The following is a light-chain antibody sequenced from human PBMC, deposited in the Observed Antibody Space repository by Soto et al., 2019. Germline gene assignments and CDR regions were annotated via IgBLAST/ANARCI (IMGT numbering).Light chain of an antibody. CDR1: SSNIGSNS. V-gene: IGLV1-44*01. Sequence: QTVVTQPPSASGTPGQRVPISCSGSSSNIGSNSVQWHQQLPGTAPNLLIYADNQRPSGVPDRFSGSKSGTSASLAITGLQSGDAADYYCAAWDDSLNGFVFGTGTKLTVL. CDR2: ADN. CDR3: AAWDDSLNGFV. J-gene: IGLJ1*01.